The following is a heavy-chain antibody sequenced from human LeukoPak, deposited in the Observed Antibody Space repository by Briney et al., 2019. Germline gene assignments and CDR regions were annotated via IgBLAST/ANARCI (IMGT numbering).Heavy chain of an antibody. CDR3: ARLAAAGTSRPDYGMDV. CDR2: IYSGGST. Sequence: GGSLRLSCAASGFTVSSNYMSWVRQAPGKGLEWVSGIYSGGSTYYADSVKGRFTISRDNSKNTLYLQMNSLRAEDTAVYYCARLAAAGTSRPDYGMDVWGQGTTVTVSS. D-gene: IGHD6-13*01. V-gene: IGHV3-66*04. CDR1: GFTVSSNY. J-gene: IGHJ6*02.